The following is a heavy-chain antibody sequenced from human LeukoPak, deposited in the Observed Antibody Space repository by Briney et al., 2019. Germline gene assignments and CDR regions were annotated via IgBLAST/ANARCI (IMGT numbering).Heavy chain of an antibody. J-gene: IGHJ4*02. V-gene: IGHV4-4*07. Sequence: PSETLSLTCTVFSGSISSYYWSWIRQPAGKGLEWIGRMYTSGSTNYNPSLKSRVTMSVDTSKNQFSLKLSSVTAADTAVYYCARDTGYYFGSGNYLYYFDYWGQGTLVTVSS. CDR2: MYTSGST. CDR1: SGSISSYY. CDR3: ARDTGYYFGSGNYLYYFDY. D-gene: IGHD3-10*01.